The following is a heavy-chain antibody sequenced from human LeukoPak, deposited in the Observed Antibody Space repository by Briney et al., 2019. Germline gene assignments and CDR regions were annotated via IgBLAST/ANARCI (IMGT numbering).Heavy chain of an antibody. J-gene: IGHJ4*02. CDR3: AKDPRRGTVTTYYFDY. Sequence: PGGSLRLSCAASGFIVSSNYMSWVRQAPGKGLEWVSVIYSGGSTYYADSVKGRFTISRDNSKNTLYLQMNSLRAEDTAVYYCAKDPRRGTVTTYYFDYWGQGTLVTVSS. V-gene: IGHV3-53*01. CDR2: IYSGGST. CDR1: GFIVSSNY. D-gene: IGHD4-11*01.